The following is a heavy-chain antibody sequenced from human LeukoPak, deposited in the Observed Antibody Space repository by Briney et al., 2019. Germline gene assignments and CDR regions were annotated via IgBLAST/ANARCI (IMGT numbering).Heavy chain of an antibody. CDR1: GGSISSSSYY. CDR2: IYYSGST. Sequence: SETLSLTCTVSGGSISSSSYYWGWIRQPPGKGLEWIGSIYYSGSTYYNPSLKSRVTISVDTSKNQFSLKLSSVTAADTAVYYCARRLWFGELGVFDYWGRGTLVTVSS. CDR3: ARRLWFGELGVFDY. V-gene: IGHV4-39*01. J-gene: IGHJ4*02. D-gene: IGHD3-10*01.